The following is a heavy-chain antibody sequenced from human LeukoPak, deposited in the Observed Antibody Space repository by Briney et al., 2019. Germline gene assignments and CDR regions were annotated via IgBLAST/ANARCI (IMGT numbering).Heavy chain of an antibody. Sequence: SGGSLRLSCAASGFRFSGYSMNWVRQAPGKGLEWLSYMSPVTNTIYYADSVMGRFTISRDNAKNSLYLQMNSLRDEDTAVYYCAWQQSYWGQGTLVTVSS. CDR1: GFRFSGYS. J-gene: IGHJ4*02. CDR3: AWQQSY. V-gene: IGHV3-48*02. D-gene: IGHD6-13*01. CDR2: MSPVTNTI.